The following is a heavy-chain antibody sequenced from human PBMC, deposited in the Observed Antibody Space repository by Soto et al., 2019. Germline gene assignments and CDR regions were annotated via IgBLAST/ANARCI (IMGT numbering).Heavy chain of an antibody. CDR2: IKQDGSEK. Sequence: GGSLRLSCAASGFTFSSYWMSWVRQAPGKGLEWVANIKQDGSEKYYVDSVKGRFTISRDNAKNSLYLQMNSLRAEDTAVYYCARAMNCSSTSCYAGAYYYYGMDVWGQGTTVTVSS. D-gene: IGHD2-2*01. CDR3: ARAMNCSSTSCYAGAYYYYGMDV. CDR1: GFTFSSYW. J-gene: IGHJ6*02. V-gene: IGHV3-7*05.